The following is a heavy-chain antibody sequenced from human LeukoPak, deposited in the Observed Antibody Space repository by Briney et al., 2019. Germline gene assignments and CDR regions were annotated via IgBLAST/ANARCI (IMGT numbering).Heavy chain of an antibody. D-gene: IGHD1-7*01. CDR3: AREGNWNYVLNAFDI. Sequence: SETLSLTCTVSGGSISSGGYYWSWIRQPPGKGLEWIGYIYHSGSTYYNPSLKSRVTISVDRSKNQFSLKLSSVTAADTAVYYCAREGNWNYVLNAFDIWGQGTMVTVSS. CDR2: IYHSGST. J-gene: IGHJ3*02. V-gene: IGHV4-30-2*01. CDR1: GGSISSGGYY.